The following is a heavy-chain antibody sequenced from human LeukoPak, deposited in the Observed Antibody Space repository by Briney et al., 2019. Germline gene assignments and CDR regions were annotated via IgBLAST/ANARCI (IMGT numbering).Heavy chain of an antibody. CDR1: GGSISSGSDY. CDR2: IYTSGST. CDR3: ARESLGPPYYFDY. J-gene: IGHJ4*02. D-gene: IGHD1-26*01. V-gene: IGHV4-61*02. Sequence: SQTLSLTCNVSGGSISSGSDYWSWIRQPAGKRLEWIGRIYTSGSTNYNPSLESRVTISVDTSKNQFSLKLTSVTAADTAVYYCARESLGPPYYFDYWGQGTLVTVSS.